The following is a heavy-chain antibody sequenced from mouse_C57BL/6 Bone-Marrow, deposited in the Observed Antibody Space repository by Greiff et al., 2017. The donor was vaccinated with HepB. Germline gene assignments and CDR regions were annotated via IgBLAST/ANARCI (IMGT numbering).Heavy chain of an antibody. D-gene: IGHD3-3*01. CDR3: ARKGPKGFAY. CDR2: ISNLAYSI. V-gene: IGHV5-15*01. CDR1: GFTFSDYG. Sequence: EVKVVESGGGLVQPGGSLKLSCAASGFTFSDYGMAWVRQAPRKGPEWVAFISNLAYSIYYADTVTGRFTISRENAKNTLYLEMSSLRSEDTAMYYCARKGPKGFAYWGQGTLVTVSA. J-gene: IGHJ3*01.